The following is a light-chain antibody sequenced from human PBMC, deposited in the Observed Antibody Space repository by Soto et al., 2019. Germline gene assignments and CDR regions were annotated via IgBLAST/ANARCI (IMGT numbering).Light chain of an antibody. CDR2: AVS. J-gene: IGLJ1*01. CDR3: CSYTVSGTYV. V-gene: IGLV2-14*01. CDR1: SSDVGGYNY. Sequence: QSVLTQPASVSGAPGQSITISCTGTSSDVGGYNYVSWYQQHPGKAPKLMIYAVSNRPSGVSNRFSGSKSGKTATLTISGLQAEDEADYYCCSYTVSGTYVFGTGTKVTVL.